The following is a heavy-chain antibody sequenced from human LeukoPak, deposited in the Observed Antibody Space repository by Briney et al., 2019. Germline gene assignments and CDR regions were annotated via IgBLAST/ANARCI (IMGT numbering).Heavy chain of an antibody. CDR3: ARRTPGPQLDEYVAYFFDH. CDR2: IYSSGAT. Sequence: PSETLSLICTVSGGSITTYNWIWIRQTPGQALEWIGHIYSSGATKYNPSLKSRATILLDTSKNQLSLKLSSVSAADTAVYYCARRTPGPQLDEYVAYFFDHWGQGIQVTVSS. J-gene: IGHJ4*02. D-gene: IGHD2-2*01. CDR1: GGSITTYN. V-gene: IGHV4-4*09.